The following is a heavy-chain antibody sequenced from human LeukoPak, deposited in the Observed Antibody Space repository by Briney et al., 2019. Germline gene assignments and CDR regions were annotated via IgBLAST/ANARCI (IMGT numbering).Heavy chain of an antibody. D-gene: IGHD6-19*01. J-gene: IGHJ4*02. CDR3: AKDISAAVAGTGYFDY. Sequence: GGSLRLSCAASGFTFDDYTMHWVRQAPGKGLEWVSLSSWDGGSTYYADSVKGRFTISRDNSKNSLYLQMNSLRTEDTALYYCAKDISAAVAGTGYFDYWGQGTLVTVSS. CDR2: SSWDGGST. CDR1: GFTFDDYT. V-gene: IGHV3-43*01.